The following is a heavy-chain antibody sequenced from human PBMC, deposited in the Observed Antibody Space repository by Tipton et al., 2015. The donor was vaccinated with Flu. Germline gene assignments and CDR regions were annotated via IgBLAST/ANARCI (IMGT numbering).Heavy chain of an antibody. CDR2: IGPDGNGK. Sequence: SLRLSCVTSGFPFSSRWMSWVRQAPGKGLEWVAHIGPDGNGKDYLDSVKGRFSISRDNAHNSLHLQMDSLRGDDTAVYYCVRDEIWGQGTMVTIS. V-gene: IGHV3-7*01. CDR1: GFPFSSRW. J-gene: IGHJ3*02. CDR3: VRDEI.